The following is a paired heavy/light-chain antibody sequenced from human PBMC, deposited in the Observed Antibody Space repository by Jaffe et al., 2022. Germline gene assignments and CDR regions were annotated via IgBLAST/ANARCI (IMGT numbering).Heavy chain of an antibody. Sequence: QVQLVQSGAEVKKPGASVKVSCKASGYTFTGYYMHWVRQAPGQGLEWMGWINPNSGGTNYAQKFQGRVTMTRDTSISTAYMELSRLRSDDTAVYYCARDRDPFIPYYDILTGYPTPYNWFDPWGQGTLVTVSS. CDR3: ARDRDPFIPYYDILTGYPTPYNWFDP. D-gene: IGHD3-9*01. J-gene: IGHJ5*02. V-gene: IGHV1-2*02. CDR2: INPNSGGT. CDR1: GYTFTGYY.
Light chain of an antibody. CDR2: GAS. V-gene: IGKV3-20*01. CDR1: QSVSSSY. CDR3: QQYGSSLVIT. Sequence: EIVLTQSPGTLSLSPGERATLSCRASQSVSSSYLAWYQQKPGQAPRLLIYGASSRATGIPDRFSGSGSGTDFTLTISRLEPEDFAVYYCQQYGSSLVITFGQGTRLEIK. J-gene: IGKJ5*01.